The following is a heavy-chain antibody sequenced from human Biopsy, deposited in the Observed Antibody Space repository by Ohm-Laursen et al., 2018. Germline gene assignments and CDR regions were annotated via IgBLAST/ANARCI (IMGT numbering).Heavy chain of an antibody. CDR1: GYPFITYG. J-gene: IGHJ4*02. D-gene: IGHD4-17*01. CDR2: ISAYNGHT. V-gene: IGHV1-18*01. Sequence: ASVKVSCKASGYPFITYGISWVRQAPGQGLEWMGWISAYNGHTKFTRKFQDRVTMTTDTSTTTAYMDLRSLRSDDTAVYYCARDPHGEGRDYGSYFDYWGQGTLVTVSS. CDR3: ARDPHGEGRDYGSYFDY.